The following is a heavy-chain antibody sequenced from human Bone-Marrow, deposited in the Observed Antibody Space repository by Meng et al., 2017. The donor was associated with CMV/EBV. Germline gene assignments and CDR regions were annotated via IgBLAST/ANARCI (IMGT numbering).Heavy chain of an antibody. CDR3: ARGTVGRHRTGELRVIWFDP. V-gene: IGHV4-34*01. CDR1: GGSFSGYY. J-gene: IGHJ5*02. D-gene: IGHD7-27*01. CDR2: INHSGST. Sequence: SETLSLTCAVYGGSFSGYYWSWIRQPPGKGLEWIGEINHSGSTNYNPSLKSRVTISVDTSKNQFSLKLSSVTAADTAVYYCARGTVGRHRTGELRVIWFDPWGHGTLVTVSS.